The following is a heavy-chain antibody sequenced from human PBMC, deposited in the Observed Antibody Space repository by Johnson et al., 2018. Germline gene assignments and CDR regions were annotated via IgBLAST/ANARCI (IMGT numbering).Heavy chain of an antibody. CDR3: ERGGDYHYYYYMDV. V-gene: IGHV3-30*03. CDR2: ISYDGSHK. Sequence: QVQLVESGGGVVQPGRSXRLSCAASGFTFSSYAMHWVRQAPGKGLEWVALISYDGSHKYYADSVKGRFIISRDNSKNTLYLQMKSLRPDDTAVYYCERGGDYHYYYYMDVWGKGTTVTVSS. D-gene: IGHD2-15*01. J-gene: IGHJ6*03. CDR1: GFTFSSYA.